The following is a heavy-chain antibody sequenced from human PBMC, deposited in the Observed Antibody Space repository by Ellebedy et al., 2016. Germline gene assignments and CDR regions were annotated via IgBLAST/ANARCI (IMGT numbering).Heavy chain of an antibody. CDR2: ISGSGGST. Sequence: GESLKISYAASGFTFSSYAMSWVRQAPGKGLEWVSAISGSGGSTYYADSVKGRFTISRDNSKNTLYLQMNSLRAEDTAVYYCAKEGSYYDFWSGYFPYYYYYGMDVWGQGTTVTVSS. V-gene: IGHV3-23*01. CDR3: AKEGSYYDFWSGYFPYYYYYGMDV. CDR1: GFTFSSYA. J-gene: IGHJ6*02. D-gene: IGHD3-3*01.